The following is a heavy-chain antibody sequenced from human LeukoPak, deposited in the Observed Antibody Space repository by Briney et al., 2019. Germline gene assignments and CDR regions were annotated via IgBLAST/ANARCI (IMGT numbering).Heavy chain of an antibody. Sequence: PPGGSLRLSCAASGFTFSNYGMHWVRQAPGKGLEWVALIRYDGSKKDYGDSVKGRFTISRDNTKNTLHLQMNSRRAEDTAVYYCARTGDTERYDYWGQGTLVTVSS. CDR1: GFTFSNYG. D-gene: IGHD5-18*01. J-gene: IGHJ4*02. CDR2: IRYDGSKK. CDR3: ARTGDTERYDY. V-gene: IGHV3-33*01.